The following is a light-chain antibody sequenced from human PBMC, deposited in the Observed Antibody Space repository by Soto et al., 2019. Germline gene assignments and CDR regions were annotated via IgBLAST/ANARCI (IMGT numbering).Light chain of an antibody. J-gene: IGKJ1*01. CDR2: KAS. CDR3: QHYNSYSEA. CDR1: QTISSW. V-gene: IGKV1-5*03. Sequence: DIQMTQSPSTLSGSVGDRVTITCRASQTISSWLAGYQQKPGKAPKLLIYKASTLKSGVPSRFSGSGSGTEFTPTISSLQPDDFATYYCQHYNSYSEAFGQGTKVELK.